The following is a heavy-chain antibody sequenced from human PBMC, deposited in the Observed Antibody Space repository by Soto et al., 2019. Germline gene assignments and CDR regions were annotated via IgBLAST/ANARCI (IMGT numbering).Heavy chain of an antibody. V-gene: IGHV4-34*01. CDR1: GESLSAYY. Sequence: PSETLSLTCAVYGESLSAYYWTWIRQPPGKGLEWIGEINQSGSTNYNPSLKGRVTMSADTSKKHFSLKVTSVTAADTAVYYCARGTVSVTFLFPCLVVWGQGTMVNVSS. J-gene: IGHJ6*02. CDR3: ARGTVSVTFLFPCLVV. CDR2: INQSGST. D-gene: IGHD3-3*01.